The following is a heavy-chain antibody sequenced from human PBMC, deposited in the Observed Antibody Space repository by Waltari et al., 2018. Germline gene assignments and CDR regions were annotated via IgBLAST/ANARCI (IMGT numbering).Heavy chain of an antibody. J-gene: IGHJ4*02. V-gene: IGHV4-39*07. CDR2: IYYSGST. D-gene: IGHD6-13*01. CDR3: ARTSSRIIDY. Sequence: QLQLQESGPGLVKPSETLSLTCTVSGGSISSSSYYWGWIRQPPGKGLEWIGSIYYSGSTYYNPSLKSRVTISVDTSKNQFSLKPSSVTAADTAVYYCARTSSRIIDYWGQGTLVTVSS. CDR1: GGSISSSSYY.